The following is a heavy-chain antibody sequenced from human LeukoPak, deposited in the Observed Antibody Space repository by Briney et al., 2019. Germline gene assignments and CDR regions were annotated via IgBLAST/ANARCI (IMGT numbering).Heavy chain of an antibody. Sequence: PGGSLRLSCAASGFTFSSYAMSWVRQAPGKGLEWVSAISGSGGSTYYADSVKRRFPISRDDSKSTLYLQMNSLRGEDTAVYYCAKDFGRNLGGPGYWGRGTLVIVSS. D-gene: IGHD1-14*01. V-gene: IGHV3-23*01. J-gene: IGHJ4*02. CDR3: AKDFGRNLGGPGY. CDR1: GFTFSSYA. CDR2: ISGSGGST.